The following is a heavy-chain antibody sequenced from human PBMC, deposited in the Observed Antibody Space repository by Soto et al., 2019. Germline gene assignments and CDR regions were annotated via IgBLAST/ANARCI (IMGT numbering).Heavy chain of an antibody. D-gene: IGHD3-16*01. CDR3: SRGIEQPVVWDYELAV. CDR1: GRSLNNFA. V-gene: IGHV1-69*06. J-gene: IGHJ3*01. Sequence: QALLVQSGAEVRKTGSSVKVSCKTSGRSLNNFAFSWVRQTPGQVLEWMGGVIPAFAATTYAQKFQGRVTITADKSAYTLYTDLRSLRSDAKAVNFCSRGIEQPVVWDYELAVWGQGT. CDR2: VIPAFAAT.